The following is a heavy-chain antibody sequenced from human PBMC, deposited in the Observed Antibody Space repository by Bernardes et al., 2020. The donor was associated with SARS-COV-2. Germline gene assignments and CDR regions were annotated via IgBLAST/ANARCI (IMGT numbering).Heavy chain of an antibody. CDR1: GGSISGGNYY. J-gene: IGHJ4*02. CDR3: TTRDSSGYKDIEY. CDR2: IYYSGST. D-gene: IGHD3-22*01. Sequence: TLSLTCTVSGGSISGGNYYWSWIRQQPGKGLEWIGQIYYSGSTYYSPSLKSRAMISLDTSKNQFSLNLNSVTAADTAVYYCTTRDSSGYKDIEYWGQGTLVTVSS. V-gene: IGHV4-31*03.